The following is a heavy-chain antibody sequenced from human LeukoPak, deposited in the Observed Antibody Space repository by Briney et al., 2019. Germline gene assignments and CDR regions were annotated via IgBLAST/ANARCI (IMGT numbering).Heavy chain of an antibody. J-gene: IGHJ4*02. CDR2: VDYSGST. V-gene: IGHV4-61*01. CDR3: ARGPNYVWGSYRYFDY. D-gene: IGHD3-16*02. CDR1: GGSVSSGNYY. Sequence: PSETLSLTCSVSGGSVSSGNYYWSWIRQPPGKGLEWIGYVDYSGSTSYNPSLKTRVTISVDTSKNQFSLKLSSVTAADTAVYYYARGPNYVWGSYRYFDYWGQGILVTVSS.